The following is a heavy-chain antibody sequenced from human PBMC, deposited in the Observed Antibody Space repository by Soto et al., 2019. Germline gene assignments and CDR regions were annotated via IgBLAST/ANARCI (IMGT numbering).Heavy chain of an antibody. CDR1: GGSISSYY. D-gene: IGHD3-3*01. CDR3: ARGGDFWSGYLNWFDP. Sequence: SETLSLTCTVSGGSISSYYWSWIRQPPGKGLEWIGYIYYSGSTNYNPSLKSRVTISVDTSKNQFSLKLSSVTAADTAVYYCARGGDFWSGYLNWFDPWGQGTLVTVYS. J-gene: IGHJ5*02. V-gene: IGHV4-59*01. CDR2: IYYSGST.